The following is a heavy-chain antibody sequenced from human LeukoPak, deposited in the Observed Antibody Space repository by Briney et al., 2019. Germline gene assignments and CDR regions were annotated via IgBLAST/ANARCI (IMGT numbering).Heavy chain of an antibody. CDR3: ARDIVVVPAAMDYYYYYYGMDV. Sequence: GGSLRLSCAASGFTFSSYWMSWVRQAPGKGLEWVANIKQDGSEKYYVDSAKGRFTISRDNAKNSLYLQMNSLRAEDTAVYYCARDIVVVPAAMDYYYYYYGMDVWGQGTTVTVSS. V-gene: IGHV3-7*03. J-gene: IGHJ6*02. CDR2: IKQDGSEK. CDR1: GFTFSSYW. D-gene: IGHD2-2*01.